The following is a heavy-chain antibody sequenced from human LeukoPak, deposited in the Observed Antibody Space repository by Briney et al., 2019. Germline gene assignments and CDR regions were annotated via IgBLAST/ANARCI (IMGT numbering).Heavy chain of an antibody. Sequence: GESLKISCQGSGYSFTSYWIGWVRPMPGKGLEWMGIIYPGDSDTRYSPSFQGQVTISADKSISTAYLQWSSLQASDTAIYYCARRCCTGGTLDYWGQGTLVTVSS. V-gene: IGHV5-51*01. D-gene: IGHD2-8*02. J-gene: IGHJ4*02. CDR3: ARRCCTGGTLDY. CDR1: GYSFTSYW. CDR2: IYPGDSDT.